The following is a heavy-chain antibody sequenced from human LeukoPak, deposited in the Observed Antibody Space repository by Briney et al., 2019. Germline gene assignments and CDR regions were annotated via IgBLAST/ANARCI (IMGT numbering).Heavy chain of an antibody. CDR1: GFTFSDYA. J-gene: IGHJ6*03. D-gene: IGHD7-27*01. CDR2: VNGRGATT. Sequence: GGSLRLSCAASGFASGFTFSDYAVSWVRQAPGKGPEWVASVNGRGATTYYADSVRGRFTISRDNSKNTLYLQMISLGADDTAVYFCAKAPTTGEGYYFYYMDVWGKGTTVTVSS. CDR3: AKAPTTGEGYYFYYMDV. V-gene: IGHV3-23*01.